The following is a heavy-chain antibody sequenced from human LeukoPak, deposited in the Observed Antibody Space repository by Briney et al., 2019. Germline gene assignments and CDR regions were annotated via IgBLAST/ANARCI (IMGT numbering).Heavy chain of an antibody. J-gene: IGHJ4*02. CDR1: GYSISSDYF. CDR2: ISYSGTT. CDR3: AANSADYNTLGSSYKV. V-gene: IGHV4-38-2*02. Sequence: PSETLSLTCTVSGYSISSDYFWGWIRQSPGKGLEWIGSISYSGTTYYNPSLKSRVTISVDTSKNQFSLKLNSVTAADTAVFYCAANSADYNTLGSSYKVWGQGTLVTVSS. D-gene: IGHD3-10*01.